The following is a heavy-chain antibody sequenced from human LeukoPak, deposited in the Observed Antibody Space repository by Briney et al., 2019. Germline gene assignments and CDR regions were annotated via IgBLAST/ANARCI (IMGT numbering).Heavy chain of an antibody. J-gene: IGHJ3*02. CDR2: IYYSGST. V-gene: IGHV4-59*08. CDR1: GGSISSYY. Sequence: SETLSLTCTVSGGSISSYYWSWIRQPPGKGLEWIGYIYYSGSTNYNPSLKSRVTISVDTSKNQFSLKLSSVTAADTAVYYCARHFLVAAAFDIWGQGTMVTVSS. CDR3: ARHFLVAAAFDI. D-gene: IGHD2-15*01.